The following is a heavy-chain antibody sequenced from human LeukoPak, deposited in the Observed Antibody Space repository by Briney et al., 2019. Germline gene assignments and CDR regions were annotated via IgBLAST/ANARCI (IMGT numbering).Heavy chain of an antibody. CDR2: IFYRGST. V-gene: IGHV4-61*01. D-gene: IGHD6-13*01. CDR1: GGSVTSGSFY. CDR3: ARGAVDSSLYYLDY. Sequence: SETLSLTCTVSGGSVTSGSFYWNWIRHPPGKGLEWIGYIFYRGSTNYQSSLKSRVTISVDTPNQFSLKLNSVTAADTAVYYCARGAVDSSLYYLDYWGQGALVTVSS. J-gene: IGHJ4*02.